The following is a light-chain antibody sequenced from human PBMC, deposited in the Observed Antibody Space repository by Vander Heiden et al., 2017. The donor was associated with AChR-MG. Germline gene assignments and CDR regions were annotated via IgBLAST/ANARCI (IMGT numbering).Light chain of an antibody. CDR3: QQYNNGYT. J-gene: IGKJ2*01. Sequence: EIVMTQSPATLSVSPGERATLSCGASQSVSSNLAWYQQKPGQAPRLLIYGASTRATGIPARFSGSGSGTEFTLTIRSLQSEDFAVYYCQQYNNGYTFGQGTKLEIK. V-gene: IGKV3-15*01. CDR2: GAS. CDR1: QSVSSN.